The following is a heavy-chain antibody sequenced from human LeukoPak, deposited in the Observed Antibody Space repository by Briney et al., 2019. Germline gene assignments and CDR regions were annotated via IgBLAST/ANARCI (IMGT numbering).Heavy chain of an antibody. Sequence: GGSLRLSCATSGFTFSMSSMHWVRLAPGKGLEWLAGISFDGANKFSGDSVKGRFSISRDNSKNTLYLQMNSLGLDDTAVYFCARGRAGIAAAGFDYWRQGTLVTVSS. CDR1: GFTFSMSS. V-gene: IGHV3-30*04. D-gene: IGHD6-13*01. CDR2: ISFDGANK. J-gene: IGHJ4*02. CDR3: ARGRAGIAAAGFDY.